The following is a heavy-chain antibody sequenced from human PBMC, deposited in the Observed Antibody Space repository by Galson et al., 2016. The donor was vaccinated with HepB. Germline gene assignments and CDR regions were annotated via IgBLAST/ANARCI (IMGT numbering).Heavy chain of an antibody. D-gene: IGHD1-1*01. Sequence: SLRLSCAASGFTFSVYGMHWVRQAPGKGLEWVAVIWYDGRSDYYPDSVKGRFTISRENAKNSLYLQMNDLRAGDTAVYYCARGKSLLTMPWNYGLDVWGKGTAVTVSS. J-gene: IGHJ6*04. CDR2: IWYDGRSD. CDR1: GFTFSVYG. V-gene: IGHV3-33*01. CDR3: ARGKSLLTMPWNYGLDV.